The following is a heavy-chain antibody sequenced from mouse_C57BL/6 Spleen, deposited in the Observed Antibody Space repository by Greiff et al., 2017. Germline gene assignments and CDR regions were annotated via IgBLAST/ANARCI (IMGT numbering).Heavy chain of an antibody. CDR1: GFSLTSYA. V-gene: IGHV2-9-1*01. Sequence: VMLVESGPGLVAPSQSLSITCTVSGFSLTSYAISWVRQPPGKGLEWLGVIWTGGGTNYNSALKSRLSISKDNSKSQVFLKMNSLQTDDTARYXCARNLGTTVVAPYYYAMDYWGQGTSVTVSS. D-gene: IGHD1-1*01. J-gene: IGHJ4*01. CDR3: ARNLGTTVVAPYYYAMDY. CDR2: IWTGGGT.